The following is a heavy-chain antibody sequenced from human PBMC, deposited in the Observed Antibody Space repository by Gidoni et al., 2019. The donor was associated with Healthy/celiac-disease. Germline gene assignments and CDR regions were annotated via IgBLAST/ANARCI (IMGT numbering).Heavy chain of an antibody. CDR2: SDGSST. CDR3: ARAGFWSGLDY. V-gene: IGHV3-74*01. J-gene: IGHJ4*02. D-gene: IGHD3-3*01. Sequence: SDGSSTSYADSVKGRFTISRDNAKNTLYLQMNSLRAEDTAVYYCARAGFWSGLDYWGQGTLVTVSS.